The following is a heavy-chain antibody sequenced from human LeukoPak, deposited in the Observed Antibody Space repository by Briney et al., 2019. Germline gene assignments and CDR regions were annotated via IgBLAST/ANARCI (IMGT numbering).Heavy chain of an antibody. CDR1: GFTFSSYE. Sequence: PGGSLRLSCAASGFTFSSYEMNWVRQAPGKGLEGGSYISSSGSTIYYADSVKGRFTISRDNAKNSLYLQMNSLRAEDTAVYYCARTQYYYGSGSPDYWGQGTLVTVSS. V-gene: IGHV3-48*03. J-gene: IGHJ4*02. CDR2: ISSSGSTI. D-gene: IGHD3-10*01. CDR3: ARTQYYYGSGSPDY.